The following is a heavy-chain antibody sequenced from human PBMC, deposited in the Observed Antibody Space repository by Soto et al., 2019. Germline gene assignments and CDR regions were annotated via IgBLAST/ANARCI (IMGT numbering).Heavy chain of an antibody. CDR2: IYYSGST. Sequence: SETLSLTCTVSGASMSSGGYYWTWIRQSPGKGLEWIGYIYYSGSTNYNPSHKSRVTISVDTSKNQFSLKLSSVTAADMAVYYCARGFGSSWTTFDYWGQGTLVTVSS. D-gene: IGHD6-13*01. CDR3: ARGFGSSWTTFDY. J-gene: IGHJ4*02. CDR1: GASMSSGGYY. V-gene: IGHV4-39*01.